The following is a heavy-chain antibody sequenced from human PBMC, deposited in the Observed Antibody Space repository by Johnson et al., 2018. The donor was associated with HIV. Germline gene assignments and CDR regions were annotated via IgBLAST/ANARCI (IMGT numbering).Heavy chain of an antibody. V-gene: IGHV3-66*02. CDR3: ARLPSGYSRDAFDI. CDR1: GITVNSNY. J-gene: IGHJ3*02. CDR2: SWNSGSI. Sequence: MQLVESGGGLVQPGGSLRLSCVVSGITVNSNYMNWVRQAPGKGLEWVSGISWNSGSIGYADSVKGRFTISRDNSKNTLYLQMNSLRPEDTAVYYCARLPSGYSRDAFDIWGQGTMVTVSS. D-gene: IGHD5-18*01.